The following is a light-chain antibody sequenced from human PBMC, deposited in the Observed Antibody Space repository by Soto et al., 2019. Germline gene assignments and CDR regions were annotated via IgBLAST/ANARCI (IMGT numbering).Light chain of an antibody. CDR2: KVS. J-gene: IGKJ2*01. CDR1: QSLVFSDGNTY. Sequence: DVVMTQSPLSLPVALGQSASISCRSSQSLVFSDGNTYLSWFQQRPGQSPRRLIYKVSNRDSGVPDRFGGSGSGTDFTLRISRVEAEDVGVYYCKQGTHWPYTFGQGTKVEIK. V-gene: IGKV2-30*01. CDR3: KQGTHWPYT.